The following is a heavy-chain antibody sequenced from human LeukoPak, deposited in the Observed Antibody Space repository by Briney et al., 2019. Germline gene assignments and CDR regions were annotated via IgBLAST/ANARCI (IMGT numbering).Heavy chain of an antibody. CDR1: GYTFTSYG. Sequence: GASVKVSCKASGYTFTSYGISWVRQAPGQGLEWMGWISAYNGNTNYAQKLQGRVTMTTDTSTSTAYMELKSLRSDDTAVYYCARAGHCSSTSCYGYWGQGTLVTVSS. V-gene: IGHV1-18*01. J-gene: IGHJ4*02. CDR3: ARAGHCSSTSCYGY. CDR2: ISAYNGNT. D-gene: IGHD2-2*01.